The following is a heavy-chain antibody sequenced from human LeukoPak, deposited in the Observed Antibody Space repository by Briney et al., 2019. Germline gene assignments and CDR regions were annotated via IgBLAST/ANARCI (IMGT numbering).Heavy chain of an antibody. D-gene: IGHD3-10*01. Sequence: ASVKVSCKASGYTFTGYYMHWVRQAPGQGLEWMGWINPNSGGTNYAQKFQGWVTMTRDTSISAAYMELSRLRSDDTAVYYCARDGGSGSYYYYGMDVWGQGTTVTVSS. CDR3: ARDGGSGSYYYYGMDV. CDR1: GYTFTGYY. J-gene: IGHJ6*02. CDR2: INPNSGGT. V-gene: IGHV1-2*04.